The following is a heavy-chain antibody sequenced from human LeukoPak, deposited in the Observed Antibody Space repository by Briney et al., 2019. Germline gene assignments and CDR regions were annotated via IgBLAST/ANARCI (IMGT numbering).Heavy chain of an antibody. D-gene: IGHD1-1*01. CDR1: GGSISSYY. CDR3: ARDQRARVLDAFDI. V-gene: IGHV4-59*12. Sequence: SETLSLTCTVSGGSISSYYWSWIRQPPGKGLEWIGYIDYSGSTYYNPSLKSRVTISVDTSKNQFSLKLSSVTAADTAVYYCARDQRARVLDAFDIWGQGTMVTVSS. J-gene: IGHJ3*02. CDR2: IDYSGST.